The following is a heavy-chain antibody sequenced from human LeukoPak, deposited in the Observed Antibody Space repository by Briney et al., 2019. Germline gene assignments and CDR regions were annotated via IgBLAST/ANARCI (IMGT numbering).Heavy chain of an antibody. J-gene: IGHJ5*02. CDR1: GFTSTSYW. D-gene: IGHD3-10*01. CDR2: INSDGSSI. Sequence: RGSLSLSCAASGFTSTSYWMHWVRQAAGNGLVWVSRINSDGSSINYADAVKGRFTISRDNAKNTLYLQMNSLRAEDAAVYYCARGRGPYGWFDPWGQGTLVTVSS. CDR3: ARGRGPYGWFDP. V-gene: IGHV3-74*01.